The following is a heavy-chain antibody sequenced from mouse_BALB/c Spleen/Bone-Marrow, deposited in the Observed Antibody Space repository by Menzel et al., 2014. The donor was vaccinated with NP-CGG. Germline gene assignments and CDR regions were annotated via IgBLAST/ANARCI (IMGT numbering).Heavy chain of an antibody. CDR1: GFNIKDTY. V-gene: IGHV14-3*02. CDR2: IDPANGNT. CDR3: ARYYYGFYFDY. J-gene: IGHJ2*01. D-gene: IGHD1-1*01. Sequence: EVKLMESGAELVKPGASVKLSCTAPGFNIKDTYMHWVKQRPEQGLEWIGRIDPANGNTKYDPKFQGKATITADTSSNTAYLQLSSLTSEDTAVYYCARYYYGFYFDYWGQGTTLTVSS.